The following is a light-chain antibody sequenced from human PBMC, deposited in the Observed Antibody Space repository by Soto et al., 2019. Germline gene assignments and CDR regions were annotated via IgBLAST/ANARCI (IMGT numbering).Light chain of an antibody. V-gene: IGKV3D-15*01. CDR2: GAS. CDR1: QSVSSN. J-gene: IGKJ5*01. CDR3: QQYNNWPPIT. Sequence: EIVTTQSPATLSVCPGERATLSCRASQSVSSNLAWYQQKPGQAPRLLIYGASSRATGIPDRFSGSGSGTDFTLTISRLEPEDFAVYYCQQYNNWPPITFGQGTRLEIK.